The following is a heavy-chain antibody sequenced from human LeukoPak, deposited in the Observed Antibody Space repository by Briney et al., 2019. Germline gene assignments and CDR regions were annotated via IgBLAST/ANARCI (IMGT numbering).Heavy chain of an antibody. CDR1: GGSITVYY. CDR2: ISYSGST. Sequence: SETLSLTCSVSGGSITVYYWNWIRQSPGKGLEWIGSISYSGSTNYNPSLKSRVTISIDTSKNRFSLKVSSVIAADTAMYYCARGGSRSYTSSSLDYWGQGTLVTVSS. J-gene: IGHJ4*02. V-gene: IGHV4-59*12. CDR3: ARGGSRSYTSSSLDY. D-gene: IGHD6-6*01.